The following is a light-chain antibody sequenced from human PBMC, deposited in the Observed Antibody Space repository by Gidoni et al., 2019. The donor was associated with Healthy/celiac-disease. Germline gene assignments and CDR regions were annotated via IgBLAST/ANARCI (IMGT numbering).Light chain of an antibody. CDR3: MQALQTPWT. CDR2: LGS. Sequence: DSVMTQSPLSLPVTPGEPASISCRSSQSLLHSNGYNYLDWYLQKPGQSPQLLIYLGSNRASGVPDRFSGSGSGTDFTLKISRVEAEDFGVYYCMQALQTPWTFGQGTKVEIK. V-gene: IGKV2-28*01. CDR1: QSLLHSNGYNY. J-gene: IGKJ1*01.